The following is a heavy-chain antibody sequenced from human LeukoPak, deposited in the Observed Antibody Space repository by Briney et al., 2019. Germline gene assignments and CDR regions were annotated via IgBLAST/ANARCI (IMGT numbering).Heavy chain of an antibody. Sequence: SETLSLTCTVSGASISSSNFYWDWIRQSPGKGLEWIGNIYYGETTSYNPSFKSRVTISVDTSKNQFSLEVNSVTAADTAMYSCVRHYVLHIVGPSYWGQGILVTVSS. D-gene: IGHD1-26*01. CDR2: IYYGETT. V-gene: IGHV4-39*01. J-gene: IGHJ4*02. CDR3: VRHYVLHIVGPSY. CDR1: GASISSSNFY.